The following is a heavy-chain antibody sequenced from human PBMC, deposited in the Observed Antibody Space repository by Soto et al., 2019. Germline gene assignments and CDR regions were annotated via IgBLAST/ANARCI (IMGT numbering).Heavy chain of an antibody. CDR3: ARIKVVPAAMFSDIVATHYYYYGMDV. CDR1: GFSLSTSGMC. D-gene: IGHD2-2*01. CDR2: IDWDDDK. Sequence: SGPTLVNPTQTLTLTCTFSGFSLSTSGMCVSWIRQPPGKALEWLALIDWDDDKYYSTSLKTRLTISKDTSKNQVVLTMTNMDPVDTATYYCARIKVVPAAMFSDIVATHYYYYGMDVWGQGTTVTVSS. J-gene: IGHJ6*02. V-gene: IGHV2-70*01.